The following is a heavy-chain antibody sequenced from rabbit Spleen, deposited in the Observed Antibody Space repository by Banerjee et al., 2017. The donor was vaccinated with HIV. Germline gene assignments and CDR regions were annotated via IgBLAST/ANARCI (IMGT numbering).Heavy chain of an antibody. CDR2: IYPDYGST. CDR1: GFDLTNFG. D-gene: IGHD7-1*01. J-gene: IGHJ6*01. CDR3: ARFYAGYGDFGYAAM. V-gene: IGHV1S47*01. Sequence: QEQLVESGGGLVQPGGSLKLSCRASGFDLTNFGVSWVRQAPGKGLEWIAYIYPDYGSTDYASWVNGRFTISLDNAQNTVFLQMTSLTAADTATYFCARFYAGYGDFGYAAMWGPGTLVTVS.